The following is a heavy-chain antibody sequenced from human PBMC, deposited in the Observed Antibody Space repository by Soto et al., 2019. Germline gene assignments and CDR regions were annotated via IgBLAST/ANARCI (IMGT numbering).Heavy chain of an antibody. Sequence: EVQLVESGGGLVQPGGSLRLSCAASGFTFSSYWMHWVRQAPGKGLVWVSRINSDGSSTSYADSVKGRFTISRDNAKNTLYLQMNSLRAEDTAVYYCARDTDSHSHGYEFFDYWGQGTLVTVSS. CDR3: ARDTDSHSHGYEFFDY. V-gene: IGHV3-74*01. D-gene: IGHD5-18*01. J-gene: IGHJ4*02. CDR1: GFTFSSYW. CDR2: INSDGSST.